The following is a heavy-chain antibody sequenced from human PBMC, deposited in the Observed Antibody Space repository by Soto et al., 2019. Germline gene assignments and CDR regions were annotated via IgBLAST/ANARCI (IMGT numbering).Heavy chain of an antibody. CDR1: GGTFSSYA. V-gene: IGHV1-69*13. CDR2: IIPIFGTA. Sequence: GASVKVSCKASGGTFSSYAISWVRQAPGQGLEWMGGIIPIFGTANYAQKFQGRVTITADESTSTAYMELSSLRSEDTAVYYCARDGLTMEGYYDILTGPFDYWGQGTLVTVSS. J-gene: IGHJ4*02. D-gene: IGHD3-9*01. CDR3: ARDGLTMEGYYDILTGPFDY.